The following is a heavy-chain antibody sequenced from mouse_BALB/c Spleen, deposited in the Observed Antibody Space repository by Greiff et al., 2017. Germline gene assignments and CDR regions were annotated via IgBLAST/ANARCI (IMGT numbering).Heavy chain of an antibody. Sequence: EVQLQESGPGLVKPSQSLSLTCTVTGYSITSDYAWNWIRQFPVNKLELMGYISYSGSTSYNPSLKSRISITRDTSKNQFFLQLNSVTTEDTATYYCARGKYGNRGYFDYWGQGTTLTVSS. J-gene: IGHJ2*01. CDR3: ARGKYGNRGYFDY. D-gene: IGHD2-10*02. CDR2: ISYSGST. CDR1: GYSITSDYA. V-gene: IGHV3-2*02.